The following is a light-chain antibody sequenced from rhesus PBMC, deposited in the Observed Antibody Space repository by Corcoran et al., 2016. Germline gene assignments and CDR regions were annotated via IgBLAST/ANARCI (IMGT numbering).Light chain of an antibody. Sequence: DIQMTQSPSSLSASVGDRVTITCRASQGISSWLVWYQQKPGKAPKLLIYKASSLQSGVPSRFSGSGSGTDFTLPISSLQPEDSAIYYCQQYNSAPPTFGQGTKVEIK. CDR2: KAS. V-gene: IGKV1-21*01. CDR1: QGISSW. J-gene: IGKJ1*01. CDR3: QQYNSAPPT.